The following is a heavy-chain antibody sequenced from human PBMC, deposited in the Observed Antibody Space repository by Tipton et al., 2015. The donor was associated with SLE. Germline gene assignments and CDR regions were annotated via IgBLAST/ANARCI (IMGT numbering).Heavy chain of an antibody. V-gene: IGHV4-59*08. J-gene: IGHJ4*02. Sequence: TLSLTCPVSGDSISFYYWTWIRQPPGKGLEWIGHVHYSVSTNYNPSLKSRVTISVDTSKNQFSLKLSSVTAADTAVYYCARRLTRYSGYDYFDYWGQGTLVTVSS. CDR2: VHYSVST. CDR3: ARRLTRYSGYDYFDY. CDR1: GDSISFYY. D-gene: IGHD5-12*01.